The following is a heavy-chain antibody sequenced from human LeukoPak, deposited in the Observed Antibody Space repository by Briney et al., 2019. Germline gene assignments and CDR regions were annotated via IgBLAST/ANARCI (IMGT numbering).Heavy chain of an antibody. J-gene: IGHJ3*02. V-gene: IGHV1-69*05. CDR1: GGTFSSYA. Sequence: ASVKVSCKASGGTFSSYAISWVRQAPGQGLEWMGGIIPIFGTANYAQKFQGRVTITTDESTSTAYMELSSLRSEDTAVYYCASQSGITMVRGYAFDIWGQGTMVTVSS. CDR3: ASQSGITMVRGYAFDI. CDR2: IIPIFGTA. D-gene: IGHD3-10*01.